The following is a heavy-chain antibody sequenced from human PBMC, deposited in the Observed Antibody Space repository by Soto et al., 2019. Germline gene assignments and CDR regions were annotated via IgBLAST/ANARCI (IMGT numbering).Heavy chain of an antibody. D-gene: IGHD1-26*01. Sequence: PGGSLRLSCAASGFTFSSYAMHWVRQAPGKGLEYVSAISSNGGSTYYANSVKGRFTISRDNSKNTLYLQMGSLRAEDMAVYYCARVGIVGATGLDYWGQGTLVTVSS. V-gene: IGHV3-64*01. J-gene: IGHJ4*02. CDR3: ARVGIVGATGLDY. CDR2: ISSNGGST. CDR1: GFTFSSYA.